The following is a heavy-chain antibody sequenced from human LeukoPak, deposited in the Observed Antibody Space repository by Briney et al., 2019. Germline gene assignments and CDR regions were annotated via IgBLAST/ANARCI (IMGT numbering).Heavy chain of an antibody. CDR1: GYTFTTYY. CDR2: INPTGGST. Sequence: GASVKVSCKASGYTFTTYYMHWVRQAPGQGLEWMGIINPTGGSTSYAQKFQGRVTMTRDTSTSTVYMELSSLRSEDTAVYYCARANDYYDSSGHYLGYYYYGMDVWGQGTTVTVSS. J-gene: IGHJ6*02. V-gene: IGHV1-46*01. CDR3: ARANDYYDSSGHYLGYYYYGMDV. D-gene: IGHD3-22*01.